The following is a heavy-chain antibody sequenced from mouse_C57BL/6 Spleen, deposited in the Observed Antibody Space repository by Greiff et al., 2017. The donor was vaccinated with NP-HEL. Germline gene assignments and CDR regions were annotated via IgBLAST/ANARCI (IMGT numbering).Heavy chain of an antibody. Sequence: EVQVVESGPGMVKPSQSLSLTCTVTGYSITSGYDWHWIRHFPGNKLEWMGYISYSGSTNYNPSLKSRISITHDTSKNHFFLKLNSVTTEDTATYYCARAPSFQDWYFDVWGTGTTVTVSS. CDR3: ARAPSFQDWYFDV. CDR1: GYSITSGYD. CDR2: ISYSGST. V-gene: IGHV3-1*01. D-gene: IGHD1-2*01. J-gene: IGHJ1*03.